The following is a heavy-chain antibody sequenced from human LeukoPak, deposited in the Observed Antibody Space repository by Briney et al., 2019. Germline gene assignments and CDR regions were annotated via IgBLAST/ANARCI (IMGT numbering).Heavy chain of an antibody. V-gene: IGHV5-51*01. CDR2: IYPGDSDT. D-gene: IGHD2-21*02. CDR1: GFTFSSYA. CDR3: ASAYCGGNCYSPYYFDY. Sequence: GGSLRLACAASGFTFSSYAMSWVRQAPGKGLEWMGIIYPGDSDTRYSPSFQGQVTISADKSISTAYLQWSSLKASDTAMYYCASAYCGGNCYSPYYFDYWGQGTLVTVSS. J-gene: IGHJ4*02.